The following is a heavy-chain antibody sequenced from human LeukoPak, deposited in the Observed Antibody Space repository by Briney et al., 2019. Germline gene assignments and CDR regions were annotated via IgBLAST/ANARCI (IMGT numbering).Heavy chain of an antibody. CDR1: GFTFSSYE. J-gene: IGHJ6*02. D-gene: IGHD3-10*01. Sequence: QTGGSLRLSCAASGFTFSSYEMNWVRQAPGKGLEWVSYISSRGSAIYYADSVKGRFTISRDNAKNSLSLQMNSLRAEDTAVYYCARDEVHNIWFGELSPTDLYGMDVWGQGTTVTVSS. V-gene: IGHV3-48*03. CDR3: ARDEVHNIWFGELSPTDLYGMDV. CDR2: ISSRGSAI.